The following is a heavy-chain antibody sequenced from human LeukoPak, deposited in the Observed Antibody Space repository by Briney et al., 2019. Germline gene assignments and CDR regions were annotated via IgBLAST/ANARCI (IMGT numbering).Heavy chain of an antibody. J-gene: IGHJ4*02. CDR2: VSGSGGTT. V-gene: IGHV3-23*01. Sequence: PGGSLRLSCAASGFTFNTYSMTWVRQAPGKGLEWVSSVSGSGGTTDSADSVKGRFTISRDNSKNTLFLQMNSLRAEDTAVYYCAKASRRHCGNPVCYTLDYWGQGTLVTVSA. CDR3: AKASRRHCGNPVCYTLDY. CDR1: GFTFNTYS. D-gene: IGHD2-2*02.